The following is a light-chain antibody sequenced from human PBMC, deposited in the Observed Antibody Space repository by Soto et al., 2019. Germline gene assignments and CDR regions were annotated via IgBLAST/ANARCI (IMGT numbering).Light chain of an antibody. Sequence: QSALTQPPSVSAAPGQKVTISCSGSSSNIGNNYVSWYQQLPGTAPKLLIYENNKRPSGIPDRFSGSKSGTSATLGITGLQTGDEADYYCGTWDSSLSAYVFGTGTKVPVL. CDR3: GTWDSSLSAYV. J-gene: IGLJ1*01. CDR2: ENN. V-gene: IGLV1-51*02. CDR1: SSNIGNNY.